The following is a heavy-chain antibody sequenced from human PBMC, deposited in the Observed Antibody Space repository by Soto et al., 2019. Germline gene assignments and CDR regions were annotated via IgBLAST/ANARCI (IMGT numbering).Heavy chain of an antibody. CDR2: IYYSGNS. V-gene: IGHV4-39*01. J-gene: IGHJ5*02. CDR1: GGSISSSNYY. D-gene: IGHD3-16*01. Sequence: SETLSLTCTVSGGSISSSNYYWGWLRQPPGKGLEWIGNIYYSGNSYYNPFLKSRVTISVDTSKNQFSLKLCSVTAADTAVYYCARTLGVGRYNWFDPWGQGTLVTVSS. CDR3: ARTLGVGRYNWFDP.